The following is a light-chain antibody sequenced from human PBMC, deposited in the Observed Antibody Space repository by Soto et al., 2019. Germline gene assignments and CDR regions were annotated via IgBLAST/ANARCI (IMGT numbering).Light chain of an antibody. CDR1: QSVGRG. V-gene: IGKV3-15*01. CDR2: GAS. Sequence: EIVMTQSPATLSVSPGERATLSCRASQSVGRGLAWYQQKPGQAPRLLIYGASAMATGIPARFSGSGSGTEFTLTISSLQSEDSAVYYCQQYNNWSPITFGQVTRLEIK. J-gene: IGKJ5*01. CDR3: QQYNNWSPIT.